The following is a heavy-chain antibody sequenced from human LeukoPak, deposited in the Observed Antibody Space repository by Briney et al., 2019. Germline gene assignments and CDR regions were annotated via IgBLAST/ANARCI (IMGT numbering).Heavy chain of an antibody. D-gene: IGHD3-10*01. Sequence: SETLSLTCTVSGSSISSGGYYWSWIRQHPGKGLEWIGYIYYGGSTYYNPSLKSRVTISVDTSKNQFSLKLSSVTAADTAVYYCARDRWITMVRGVERYYYYGMDVWGQGTTVTVSS. CDR3: ARDRWITMVRGVERYYYYGMDV. V-gene: IGHV4-31*03. CDR2: IYYGGST. CDR1: GSSISSGGYY. J-gene: IGHJ6*02.